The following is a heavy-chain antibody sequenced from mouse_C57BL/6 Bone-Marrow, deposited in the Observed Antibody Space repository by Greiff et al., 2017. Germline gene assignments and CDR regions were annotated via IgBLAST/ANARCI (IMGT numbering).Heavy chain of an antibody. D-gene: IGHD1-1*01. CDR3: AREGYYYGSSLYFDY. Sequence: VQGVESDAELVKPGASVKISCKVSGYTFTDHTIHWMKQRPEQGLEWIGYIYPRDGSTKYNEKFKGKATLTADKSSSTAYMQLNSLTSEDSAVYFCAREGYYYGSSLYFDYWGQGTTLTVSS. J-gene: IGHJ2*01. CDR1: GYTFTDHT. CDR2: IYPRDGST. V-gene: IGHV1-78*01.